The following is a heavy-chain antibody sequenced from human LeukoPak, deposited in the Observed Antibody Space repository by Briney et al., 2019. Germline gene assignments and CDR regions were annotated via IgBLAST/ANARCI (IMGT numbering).Heavy chain of an antibody. CDR2: IYHTGTT. D-gene: IGHD3-10*01. J-gene: IGHJ4*02. CDR3: GRDLGGSGSYYYE. Sequence: SETLSLTCAVSGYSISSGYYLGWLRQPPGKGLEWIASIYHTGTTYYDPSLKSRVTISLDTSKNQFSLKLSSVTAADTAVYYCGRDLGGSGSYYYEWGQGTLVTVSS. CDR1: GYSISSGYY. V-gene: IGHV4-38-2*02.